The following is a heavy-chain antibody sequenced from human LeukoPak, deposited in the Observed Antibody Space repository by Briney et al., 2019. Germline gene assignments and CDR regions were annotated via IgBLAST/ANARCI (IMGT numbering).Heavy chain of an antibody. J-gene: IGHJ4*02. CDR1: GFTFSSYW. V-gene: IGHV3-15*01. D-gene: IGHD3-10*01. CDR2: IKSKTDGGTT. Sequence: MPGGSLRLSCAASGFTFSSYWMSWVRQAPGKGLEWVGRIKSKTDGGTTDYAAPVKGRFTISRDDSKNTLYLQMNSLKTEDTAVYYCTTGITMVRGVIKDYWGQGTLVTVSS. CDR3: TTGITMVRGVIKDY.